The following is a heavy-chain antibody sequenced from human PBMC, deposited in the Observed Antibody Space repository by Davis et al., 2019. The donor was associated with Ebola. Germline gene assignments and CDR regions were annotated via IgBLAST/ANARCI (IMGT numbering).Heavy chain of an antibody. CDR1: GFTFSSYS. CDR2: ISSSSSYI. CDR3: ARDLSRLGDY. J-gene: IGHJ4*02. Sequence: GGSLRLSCAASGFTFSSYSMNWVRQAPGKGLEWVSSISSSSSYIYYANSVKGRFTISRDNAKNSLYLQMNILSADDTAIYFCARDLSRLGDYWGQGTLVIVSS. D-gene: IGHD7-27*01. V-gene: IGHV3-21*01.